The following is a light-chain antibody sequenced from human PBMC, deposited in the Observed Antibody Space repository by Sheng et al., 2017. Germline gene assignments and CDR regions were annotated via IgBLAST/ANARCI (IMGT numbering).Light chain of an antibody. Sequence: SFTLTQPPSVSVAPGMTATISCVGDNIERYSVQWYQQKPGQAPVLVVYDDEDRPSGIPERLSGSNSGNTATLTISRVEAGDEADYFCQLLDNSSDQVYLFGTGTKVTVL. CDR3: QLLDNSSDQVYL. CDR1: NIERYS. CDR2: DDE. J-gene: IGLJ1*01. V-gene: IGLV3-21*03.